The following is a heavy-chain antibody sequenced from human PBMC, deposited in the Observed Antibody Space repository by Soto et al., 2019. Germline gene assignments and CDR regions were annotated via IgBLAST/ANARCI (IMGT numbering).Heavy chain of an antibody. V-gene: IGHV1-69*08. J-gene: IGHJ4*02. CDR1: GGTFSSYT. Sequence: QVQLVQSGAEVKQPGSSVKVSCKASGGTFSSYTISWVRQAPGQGLEWMGRIIPILGIANYAQKFQGRVTITADKSTSTAYMELSSLRSEDTAVYYCARDAAYGGYFDYWGQGTLVTVSS. D-gene: IGHD2-15*01. CDR2: IIPILGIA. CDR3: ARDAAYGGYFDY.